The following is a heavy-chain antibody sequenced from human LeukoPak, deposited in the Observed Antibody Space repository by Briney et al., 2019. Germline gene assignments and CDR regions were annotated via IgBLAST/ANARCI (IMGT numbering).Heavy chain of an antibody. CDR1: GGSISSYN. CDR2: IYYSGST. CDR3: ARVRNVDTAMPGYYFDY. D-gene: IGHD5-18*01. Sequence: SETLSLTCTVSGGSISSYNWSWIRQPPGKGLEWIGYIYYSGSTNYNPSLKSRVTISVDTSKNQFSLKLSSVTAADTAVYYCARVRNVDTAMPGYYFDYWGQGTLVTVSS. J-gene: IGHJ4*02. V-gene: IGHV4-59*01.